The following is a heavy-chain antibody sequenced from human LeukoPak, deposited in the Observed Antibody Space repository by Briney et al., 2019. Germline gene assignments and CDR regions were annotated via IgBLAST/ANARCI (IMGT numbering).Heavy chain of an antibody. Sequence: SETLSLTCAVHGGSFSGYHWSWIRQPPGKGLEWIGEINHSGSTNYNPSLKSRVTISVDTSKNQFSLKLSSVTAADTAVYYCARVWGYVDYWGQGTLVTVSS. CDR3: ARVWGYVDY. D-gene: IGHD7-27*01. J-gene: IGHJ4*02. CDR1: GGSFSGYH. V-gene: IGHV4-34*01. CDR2: INHSGST.